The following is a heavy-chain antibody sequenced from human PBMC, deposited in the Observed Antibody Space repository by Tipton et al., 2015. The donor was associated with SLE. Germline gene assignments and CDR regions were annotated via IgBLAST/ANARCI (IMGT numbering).Heavy chain of an antibody. J-gene: IGHJ6*03. D-gene: IGHD3-10*01. Sequence: TLSLTCAVSGFSISSGFYWGWIRQPPGKGLEWSGRIYHRGYTYYNPSLKSRVTISVDTSKNQFSLKLSSVTAADTSVYYCAKIMRGPSFYYYYMDVWGKGTTVTVSS. V-gene: IGHV4-38-2*01. CDR2: IYHRGYT. CDR3: AKIMRGPSFYYYYMDV. CDR1: GFSISSGFY.